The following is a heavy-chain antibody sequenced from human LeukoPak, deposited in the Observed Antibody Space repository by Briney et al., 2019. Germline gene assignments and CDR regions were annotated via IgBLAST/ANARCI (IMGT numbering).Heavy chain of an antibody. CDR3: ARSATVTTGYFDY. J-gene: IGHJ4*02. V-gene: IGHV4-39*07. CDR2: IYSNGNT. Sequence: SETLSLTCSVSGGSMSSSGHYWGWIRQSPEKGLYWIGSIYSNGNTYYNPSVKSRVTISVDTSKNQFSLKLTSVTAAETAVYYCARSATVTTGYFDYWGQGTLVTVSS. CDR1: GGSMSSSGHY. D-gene: IGHD4-17*01.